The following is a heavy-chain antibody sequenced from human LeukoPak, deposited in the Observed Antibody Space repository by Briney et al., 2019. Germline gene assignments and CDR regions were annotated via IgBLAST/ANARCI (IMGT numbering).Heavy chain of an antibody. CDR2: IYHSGST. CDR1: GGSISTYY. J-gene: IGHJ4*02. V-gene: IGHV4-59*01. D-gene: IGHD5-18*01. Sequence: SETLSLTCTVSGGSISTYYWSWIRQPPGKRLEWIGYIYHSGSTKYNPSLKSRVTISVDTSKNQFSLKVTSVTAADTAVYYCARVGGYSSYFDHWGRGTLVTVSS. CDR3: ARVGGYSSYFDH.